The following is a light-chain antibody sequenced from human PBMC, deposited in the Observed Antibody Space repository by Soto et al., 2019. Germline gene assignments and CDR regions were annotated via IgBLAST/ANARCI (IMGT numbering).Light chain of an antibody. V-gene: IGLV2-14*01. CDR2: EVS. CDR3: SSHAGDKMI. CDR1: SSDVGGWPH. J-gene: IGLJ2*01. Sequence: QSALTQPASVSASPGQSITISCAGTSSDVGGWPHVSWYQQHPGKAPKLVIYEVSNRPSGVSSRFSGSKSGNTASLTVSGLQAEDEADYYCSSHAGDKMIFGGGTKLTVL.